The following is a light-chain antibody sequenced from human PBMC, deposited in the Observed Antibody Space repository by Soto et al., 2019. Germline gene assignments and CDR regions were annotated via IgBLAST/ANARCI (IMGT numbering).Light chain of an antibody. CDR3: QRYSSSRT. V-gene: IGKV3-20*01. Sequence: EIVSTQSPGTLSLSPGERATLSCRASQSVSSSYLAWYQQKPGQAPRLLIYGASSRAAGIPDRFSGSGSGTDFYLTISRLEPAELAGDYSQRYSSSRTFGQGTKG. J-gene: IGKJ1*01. CDR2: GAS. CDR1: QSVSSSY.